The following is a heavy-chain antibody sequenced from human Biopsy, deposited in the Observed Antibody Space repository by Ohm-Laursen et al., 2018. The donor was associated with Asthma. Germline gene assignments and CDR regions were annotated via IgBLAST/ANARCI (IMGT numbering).Heavy chain of an antibody. D-gene: IGHD5-12*01. Sequence: GASVKVSCKASGDSFSNYAISWVRQAPGQGLEWMGGLIPVLGTPDHAQMFEGRVTMTADESTSTAYMELSNLSSEDTAVYYCARGYSGSDRIVYYYSGLEVWGQGTTVTVSS. J-gene: IGHJ6*02. CDR2: LIPVLGTP. CDR1: GDSFSNYA. V-gene: IGHV1-69*13. CDR3: ARGYSGSDRIVYYYSGLEV.